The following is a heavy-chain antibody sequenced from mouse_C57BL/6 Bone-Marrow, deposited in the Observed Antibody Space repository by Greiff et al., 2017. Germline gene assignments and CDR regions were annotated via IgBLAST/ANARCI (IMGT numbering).Heavy chain of an antibody. CDR3: ARSYITTVVGRYFDV. V-gene: IGHV1-7*01. J-gene: IGHJ1*03. Sequence: QVQLQQSGAELAKPGASVTLSCKASGYTFTSYWMHWVKQRPGQGLEWIGYINPSSGYTKYNQQFKDKATLTADKSSSTAYMQLSSLTYEDTTVYYGARSYITTVVGRYFDVWGTGTTVTVSS. CDR2: INPSSGYT. CDR1: GYTFTSYW. D-gene: IGHD1-1*01.